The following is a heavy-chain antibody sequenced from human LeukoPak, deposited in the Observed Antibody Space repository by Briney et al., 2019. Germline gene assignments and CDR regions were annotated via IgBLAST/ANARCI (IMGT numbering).Heavy chain of an antibody. J-gene: IGHJ4*02. Sequence: PGGSLRLSCAASGFTFSNAWMNWVRQAPGKGLEWVGRIKSKTDGGTTDYAAPVKGRFTISRDDSKNTLYQQMNSLKTEDTAVYYCTTGDYVWGSYQIDYWGQGTLVTVSS. D-gene: IGHD3-16*02. CDR3: TTGDYVWGSYQIDY. CDR1: GFTFSNAW. V-gene: IGHV3-15*07. CDR2: IKSKTDGGTT.